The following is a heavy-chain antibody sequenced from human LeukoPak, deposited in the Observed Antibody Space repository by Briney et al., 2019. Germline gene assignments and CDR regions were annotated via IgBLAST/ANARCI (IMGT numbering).Heavy chain of an antibody. CDR2: INPNSGGT. V-gene: IGHV1-2*02. J-gene: IGHJ6*03. D-gene: IGHD1-26*01. Sequence: ASVKVSCKASGYTFNGYYMHWVRQAPGQGLEWMGWINPNSGGTNYAQKFQDRVTMTRDTSISTAYMELSRLRSDDTAVYYCARGMEPYYYMDVWGKGTTVTVSS. CDR1: GYTFNGYY. CDR3: ARGMEPYYYMDV.